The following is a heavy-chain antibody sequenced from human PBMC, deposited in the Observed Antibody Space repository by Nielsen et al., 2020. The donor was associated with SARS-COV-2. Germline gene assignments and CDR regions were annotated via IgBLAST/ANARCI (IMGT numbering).Heavy chain of an antibody. CDR1: GFTFSSYA. J-gene: IGHJ6*03. CDR2: ISYDGSNK. CDR3: ARGVNYYYMDV. Sequence: GGSLRLSCAASGFTFSSYAMHWVRQAPGKGLEWVAVISYDGSNKYYADSVKGRFTISRDNSKNTLYLQMNSLRAEDTAVYYCARGVNYYYMDVWGKGTTVTVSS. V-gene: IGHV3-30-3*01. D-gene: IGHD3-3*01.